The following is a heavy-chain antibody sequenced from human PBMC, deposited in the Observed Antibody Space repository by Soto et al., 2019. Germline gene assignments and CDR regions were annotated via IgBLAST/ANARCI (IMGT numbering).Heavy chain of an antibody. D-gene: IGHD3-22*01. CDR2: INHSGST. J-gene: IGHJ4*02. CDR3: ASLGYDSSGYYWDY. CDR1: GGSFSGYY. Sequence: SETLSLTCAVYGGSFSGYYWSWIRQPPGKGLEWIGEINHSGSTNYNPSLKSRVTISVDTSKNQFSLKLSSVTAADTAVYYCASLGYDSSGYYWDYWGQGTLVTVSS. V-gene: IGHV4-34*01.